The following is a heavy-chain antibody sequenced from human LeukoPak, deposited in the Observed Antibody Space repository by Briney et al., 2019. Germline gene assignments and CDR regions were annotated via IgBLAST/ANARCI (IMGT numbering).Heavy chain of an antibody. V-gene: IGHV4-39*01. D-gene: IGHD3-22*01. CDR2: IYYSGST. Sequence: SETLSLTCTVSGGSISSSSYYWGWIRQPPGKGLEWIGSIYYSGSTYYNPSLKSRVTISVDTSKNQFSLKLSSVTAADTAVYYCATSSGYPFAYWGQGTLVTVSS. CDR3: ATSSGYPFAY. J-gene: IGHJ4*02. CDR1: GGSISSSSYY.